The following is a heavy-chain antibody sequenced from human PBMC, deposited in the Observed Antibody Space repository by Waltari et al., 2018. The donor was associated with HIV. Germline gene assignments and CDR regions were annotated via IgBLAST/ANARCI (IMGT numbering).Heavy chain of an antibody. CDR2: IKSKSDGGTV. V-gene: IGHV3-15*01. D-gene: IGHD1-26*01. CDR1: GFTFKIAW. J-gene: IGHJ4*02. Sequence: EVQLVESGGGLVKPGGSLRLSCVGSGFTFKIAWINWVRQAPGKGLEWVGSIKSKSDGGTVDDGDPVRGRFSISRDDSQNTVFLQMNSLKTEDTAVYYCTRKAFSGSYYDSWGQGALVTVSS. CDR3: TRKAFSGSYYDS.